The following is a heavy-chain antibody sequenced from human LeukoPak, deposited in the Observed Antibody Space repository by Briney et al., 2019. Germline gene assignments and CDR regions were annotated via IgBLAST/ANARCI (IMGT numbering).Heavy chain of an antibody. CDR1: GFTFSDYY. J-gene: IGHJ6*04. Sequence: PGGSLRLSCAASGFTFSDYYMSWIRQAPGKGLEWVSYISSSGSTIYYADSVKGRFTISRDNAKNSLYLQMNSLRAEDTAVYYCAKPTLYSSGWYNSAPDVWGKGTTVTVSS. V-gene: IGHV3-11*04. D-gene: IGHD6-19*01. CDR3: AKPTLYSSGWYNSAPDV. CDR2: ISSSGSTI.